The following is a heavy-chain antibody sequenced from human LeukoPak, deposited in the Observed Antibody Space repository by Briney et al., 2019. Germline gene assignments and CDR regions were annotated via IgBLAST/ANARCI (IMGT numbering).Heavy chain of an antibody. J-gene: IGHJ4*02. CDR1: GYSLSSGYY. CDR3: ARVGGVAGTSYYFDY. CDR2: IYHSGST. V-gene: IGHV4-38-2*01. D-gene: IGHD6-19*01. Sequence: PSETLSLTCAVSGYSLSSGYYWGWIRQPPGKGREWIGTIYHSGSTYYNPSLKSRVTISVNTSKNQFSLKLNSVTAADTAVYYCARVGGVAGTSYYFDYWGQGTLVTVSS.